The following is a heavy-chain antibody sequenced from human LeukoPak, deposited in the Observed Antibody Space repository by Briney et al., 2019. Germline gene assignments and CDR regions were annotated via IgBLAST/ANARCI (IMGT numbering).Heavy chain of an antibody. D-gene: IGHD6-19*01. CDR3: ARSTLGAGYYYYGMDV. Sequence: SETLSLTCAVYGGSFSGYYWSWIRQPPGXGLEWIGEINHSGSTNYNPSLKSRVTISVDTSKNQFSLKLSSVTAADTAVYYCARSTLGAGYYYYGMDVWGHGTTVTVSS. CDR2: INHSGST. V-gene: IGHV4-34*01. J-gene: IGHJ6*02. CDR1: GGSFSGYY.